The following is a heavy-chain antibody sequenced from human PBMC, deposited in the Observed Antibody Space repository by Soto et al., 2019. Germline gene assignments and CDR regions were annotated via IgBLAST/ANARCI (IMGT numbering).Heavy chain of an antibody. CDR2: ISGSGGST. J-gene: IGHJ4*02. D-gene: IGHD5-18*01. CDR3: AKDNTAIVTAEIDY. V-gene: IGHV3-23*01. Sequence: GGSLRLSCAASGFTFSSYAMSWVRQAPGKGLEWVSAISGSGGSTYYADSVKGRFTISRDNSKNTLYLQMNSLRAEDTAVYYCAKDNTAIVTAEIDYWGQGTLVTVSS. CDR1: GFTFSSYA.